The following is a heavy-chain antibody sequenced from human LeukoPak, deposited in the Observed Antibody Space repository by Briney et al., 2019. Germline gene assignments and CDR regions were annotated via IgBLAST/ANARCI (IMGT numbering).Heavy chain of an antibody. D-gene: IGHD5-18*01. Sequence: PGGSLRLSCAASGFTFSSYSMNWVRQAPGKGLEWVAVISYDGSNKYYADSVKGRFTISRDNSKNTLYLQMNSLRAEDTAVYYCARARIQLWKSDYWGQGTLVTVSS. CDR2: ISYDGSNK. CDR1: GFTFSSYS. CDR3: ARARIQLWKSDY. J-gene: IGHJ4*02. V-gene: IGHV3-30*03.